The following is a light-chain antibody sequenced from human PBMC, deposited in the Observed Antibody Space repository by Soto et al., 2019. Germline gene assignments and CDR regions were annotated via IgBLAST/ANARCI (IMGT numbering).Light chain of an antibody. CDR1: QSVSSNY. V-gene: IGKV3-20*01. Sequence: EIVLTQSPATLPLSPGERATLSCRASQSVSSNYFVWYQQKPGQAPRPLIYGASSRATGIPDRFRGRGSGTDFTLTISRLEPEDFAVYYCQQYANSPFTFGRGTKLEIK. J-gene: IGKJ2*01. CDR2: GAS. CDR3: QQYANSPFT.